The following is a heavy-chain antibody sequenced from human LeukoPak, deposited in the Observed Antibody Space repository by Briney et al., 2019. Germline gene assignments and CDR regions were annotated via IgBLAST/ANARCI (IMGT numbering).Heavy chain of an antibody. D-gene: IGHD4-17*01. CDR2: ISGSGGST. CDR3: AKGLPDYGDYIEGY. J-gene: IGHJ4*02. CDR1: GFTFSSYA. Sequence: GGSLRLSCAASGFTFSSYAISWVRQAPGKGLEWLSTISGSGGSTNYADSVKGRFTFSRDNSKNTLYLQMNSLRAEDTAVYYCAKGLPDYGDYIEGYWGQGTLVTVSS. V-gene: IGHV3-23*01.